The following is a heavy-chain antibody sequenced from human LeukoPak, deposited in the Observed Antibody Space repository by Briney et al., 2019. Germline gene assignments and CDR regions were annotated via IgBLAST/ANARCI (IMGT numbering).Heavy chain of an antibody. Sequence: SETLSLTCTVSGGSISSYYWSWIRQPPGKGLEWIGYIYYSGSTNYNPSLKSRVTISVDTSKNQFSLKLSSVTAADTAVYYCARGVGYDFPWWYWYFDLWGRGTLVTVSS. J-gene: IGHJ2*01. CDR1: GGSISSYY. CDR3: ARGVGYDFPWWYWYFDL. D-gene: IGHD3-3*01. V-gene: IGHV4-59*01. CDR2: IYYSGST.